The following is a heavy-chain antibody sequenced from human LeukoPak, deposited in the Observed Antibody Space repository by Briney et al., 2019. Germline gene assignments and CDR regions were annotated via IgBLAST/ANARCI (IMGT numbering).Heavy chain of an antibody. Sequence: SVKVSCKASGGIFISYAISGVRQAPGQGLEWMGGIIPIFGTANYAQKFQGRVTITADKSTSTAYMELSSLRSEDTAVYYCARLNGGSGAFDIWGQGTMVTVSS. J-gene: IGHJ3*02. V-gene: IGHV1-69*06. D-gene: IGHD3-10*01. CDR2: IIPIFGTA. CDR1: GGIFISYA. CDR3: ARLNGGSGAFDI.